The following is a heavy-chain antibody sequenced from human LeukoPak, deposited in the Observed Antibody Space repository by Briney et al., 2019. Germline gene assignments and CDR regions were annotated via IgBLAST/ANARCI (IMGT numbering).Heavy chain of an antibody. CDR2: ISDNGGSR. Sequence: GGALRLSCAASGFTFSTYVMSWVRQATGKRLEWVSGISDNGGSRFYADSVKGRFTISRDYSKNTLYLQMNSLRAKDTAIYYCAKGGWLAYYFDYWGQGTLVTVSS. CDR1: GFTFSTYV. V-gene: IGHV3-23*01. J-gene: IGHJ4*02. D-gene: IGHD6-19*01. CDR3: AKGGWLAYYFDY.